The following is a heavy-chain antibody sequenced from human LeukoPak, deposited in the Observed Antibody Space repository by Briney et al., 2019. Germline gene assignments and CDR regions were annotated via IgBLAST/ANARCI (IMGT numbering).Heavy chain of an antibody. D-gene: IGHD3-16*01. Sequence: SETLSLTRTVSGGSISSSSYYWGWIRQPPGKGLEWIGSIYYRGSTYYNPSLKSRVTISVDTSKNQFSLKLSSVTAADTAVYYCASDQRGGDFDYWGQGTLVTVSS. CDR2: IYYRGST. CDR3: ASDQRGGDFDY. CDR1: GGSISSSSYY. V-gene: IGHV4-39*07. J-gene: IGHJ4*02.